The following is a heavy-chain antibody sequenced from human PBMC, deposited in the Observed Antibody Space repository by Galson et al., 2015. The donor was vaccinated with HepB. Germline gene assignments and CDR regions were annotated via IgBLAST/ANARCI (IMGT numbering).Heavy chain of an antibody. Sequence: SVKVSCKASGYTFTSYDINWVRQATGQGLEWMGWMNPNSGNTGYAQKFQGRVTMTRNTSISTAYMELSSLRSEDTAVYYCARGSSNDFWSGNYTNWFDPWGQGTLVTVSS. CDR3: ARGSSNDFWSGNYTNWFDP. D-gene: IGHD3-3*01. V-gene: IGHV1-8*01. CDR2: MNPNSGNT. J-gene: IGHJ5*02. CDR1: GYTFTSYD.